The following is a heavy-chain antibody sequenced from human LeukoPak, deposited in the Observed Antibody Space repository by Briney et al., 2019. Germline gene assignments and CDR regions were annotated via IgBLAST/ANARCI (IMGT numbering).Heavy chain of an antibody. CDR2: IYTSGST. CDR3: ARDLSSSWYSWFDP. Sequence: SETLSPTCTVSGGSISSGSYYWSWIRQPAGKGLEWIGRIYTSGSTNYNPSLKSRVTISVDTSKNQFSLKLSSVTAADTAAYYCARDLSSSWYSWFDPWGQGTLVTVSS. D-gene: IGHD6-13*01. V-gene: IGHV4-61*02. J-gene: IGHJ5*02. CDR1: GGSISSGSYY.